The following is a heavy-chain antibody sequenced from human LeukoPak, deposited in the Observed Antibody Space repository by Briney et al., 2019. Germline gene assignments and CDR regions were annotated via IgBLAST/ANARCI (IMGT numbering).Heavy chain of an antibody. D-gene: IGHD3-10*01. J-gene: IGHJ4*02. Sequence: ASVKVSCKASGYTFTGYYTHWVRQAPGQGLEWMGWINPNSGGTNYAQKFQGWVTMTRDTSISTAYMELSRLRSDDTAVYYCARVASGSYYNFDYWGQGTLVTVSS. V-gene: IGHV1-2*04. CDR2: INPNSGGT. CDR3: ARVASGSYYNFDY. CDR1: GYTFTGYY.